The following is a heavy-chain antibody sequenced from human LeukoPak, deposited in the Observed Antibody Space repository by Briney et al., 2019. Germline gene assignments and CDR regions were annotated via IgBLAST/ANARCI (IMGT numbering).Heavy chain of an antibody. CDR3: ARNEKTPQQLATLYYYYYMDV. V-gene: IGHV1-2*02. D-gene: IGHD6-13*01. CDR2: INPNSGGT. Sequence: ASVKVSCKASGYTFTGYYMHWVRPAPGQGLAWMGWINPNSGGTNYAQKFQGRVTMTRDTSISTAYMELSRLRSDDTAVYYCARNEKTPQQLATLYYYYYMDVWGKGTTVTVSS. J-gene: IGHJ6*03. CDR1: GYTFTGYY.